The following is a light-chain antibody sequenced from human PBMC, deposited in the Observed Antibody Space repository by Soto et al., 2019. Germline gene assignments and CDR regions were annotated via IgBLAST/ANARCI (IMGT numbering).Light chain of an antibody. CDR1: QDISNY. J-gene: IGKJ5*01. CDR2: DAS. CDR3: QQYSHLIT. V-gene: IGKV1-33*01. Sequence: DIQMTQSPSSLSASVVDRVTITCQASQDISNYLNWYQQKLGKAPKLLIYDASNLETGVPSRFSGSGSGTDFTFTISSLQPGDIATYYCQQYSHLITFGQGTRLEIK.